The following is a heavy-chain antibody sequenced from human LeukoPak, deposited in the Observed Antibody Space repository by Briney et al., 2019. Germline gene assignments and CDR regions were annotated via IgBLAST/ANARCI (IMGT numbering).Heavy chain of an antibody. CDR2: ISGSGGST. CDR1: GFTFSSYA. CDR3: AKAGHYYYYYYMDV. V-gene: IGHV3-23*01. J-gene: IGHJ6*03. Sequence: GGSLRLSCAASGFTFSSYAMSWVRQAPGKGLEWVSAISGSGGSTYYADSVKGRFTISRDNSKNTLYLQMNSLRAEDTAVYYCAKAGHYYYYYYMDVWGKGTTVTVSS.